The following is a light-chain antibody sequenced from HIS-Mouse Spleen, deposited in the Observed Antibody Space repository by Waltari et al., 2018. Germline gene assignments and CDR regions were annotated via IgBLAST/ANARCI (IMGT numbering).Light chain of an antibody. V-gene: IGLV2-14*01. J-gene: IGLJ2*01. CDR3: SSYTSSSTLDVV. CDR2: EVS. CDR1: RSDVGGSTH. Sequence: QSALTQPASVSGSPGQSITISCTGTRSDVGGSTHVSWYQQHTGNAPRLMIYEVSKRPSGVSNRFAGSKSGNTASLTISGLQAEDEADYYCSSYTSSSTLDVVFGGGTKLTVL.